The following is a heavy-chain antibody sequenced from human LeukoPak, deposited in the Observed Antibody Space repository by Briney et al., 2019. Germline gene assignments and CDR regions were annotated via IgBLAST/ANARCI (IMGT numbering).Heavy chain of an antibody. V-gene: IGHV3-21*01. CDR1: GFTFSSYS. D-gene: IGHD2-15*01. Sequence: GGSLRLSCAASGFTFSSYSMNWVRQAPGTGLEWVSSISSSSSYIYYADSVKGRFTISRDNAKNSLYLQMNSLRAEDTAVYYCAREGYCSGGSCYSVDYWGQGTLVTVSS. CDR2: ISSSSSYI. J-gene: IGHJ4*02. CDR3: AREGYCSGGSCYSVDY.